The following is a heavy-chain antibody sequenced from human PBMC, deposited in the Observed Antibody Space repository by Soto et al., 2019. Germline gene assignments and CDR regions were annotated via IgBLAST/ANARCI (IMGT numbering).Heavy chain of an antibody. Sequence: EVQLVESGGGLVKPGGSLRLSCAASGFTFSSYSMNWVRQAPGKGLEWVSSISSSSSYIYYADSVKGRFTISRDNAKNSLYLQMNSLRAEDTAVYYCARDEAVAGTLDYWGQGTLVTVSS. CDR3: ARDEAVAGTLDY. CDR2: ISSSSSYI. J-gene: IGHJ4*02. D-gene: IGHD6-19*01. V-gene: IGHV3-21*01. CDR1: GFTFSSYS.